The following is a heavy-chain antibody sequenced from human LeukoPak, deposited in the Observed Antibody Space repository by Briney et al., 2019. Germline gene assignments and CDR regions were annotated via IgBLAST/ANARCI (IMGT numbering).Heavy chain of an antibody. V-gene: IGHV1-69*13. Sequence: ASVRVSCKASGGTFNSYTFSWVRQAPGQGLEWMGRIIPIFGTVNYAQKFQGRVTITADESTSTAYMEVSSLRSEDTAVYYCARAVDYYYNRGGYVSTRPPYFYYGLDVWGQGTTVTVSS. J-gene: IGHJ6*02. D-gene: IGHD3-22*01. CDR1: GGTFNSYT. CDR3: ARAVDYYYNRGGYVSTRPPYFYYGLDV. CDR2: IIPIFGTV.